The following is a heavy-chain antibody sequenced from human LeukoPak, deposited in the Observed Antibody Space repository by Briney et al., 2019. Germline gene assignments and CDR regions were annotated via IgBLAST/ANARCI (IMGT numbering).Heavy chain of an antibody. Sequence: PSETLSLTCTVSGGSISTSNYYWGWIRQPPGKGLEWIGNIFYSGSTYYSPSLKSRVTISLDTSKNQFSLKLSSVTAADTAVYFCARGFRGDNFDYWGQGTLVTVSS. CDR2: IFYSGST. D-gene: IGHD7-27*01. V-gene: IGHV4-39*07. CDR1: GGSISTSNYY. J-gene: IGHJ4*02. CDR3: ARGFRGDNFDY.